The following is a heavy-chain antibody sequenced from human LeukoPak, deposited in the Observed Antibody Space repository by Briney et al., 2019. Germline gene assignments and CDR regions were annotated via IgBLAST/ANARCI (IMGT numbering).Heavy chain of an antibody. J-gene: IGHJ6*03. CDR3: GRVNYYHYYMDV. CDR2: IYYSGST. Sequence: SETLSLTCTVSGGSISSYYWGWIRQPPGKGLEWIGYIYYSGSTRYNPSLKSRFTISVDTSKNQFSLKVSSVTAADTAVYYCGRVNYYHYYMDVWGKGTTVTVSS. V-gene: IGHV4-59*01. CDR1: GGSISSYY.